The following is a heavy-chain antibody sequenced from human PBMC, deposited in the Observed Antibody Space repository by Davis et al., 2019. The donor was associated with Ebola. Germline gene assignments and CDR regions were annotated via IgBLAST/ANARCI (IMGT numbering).Heavy chain of an antibody. J-gene: IGHJ4*02. CDR1: GFTFTTYA. V-gene: IGHV3-30*04. CDR2: IWYDGSNK. Sequence: PGGSLRLSCAASGFTFTTYAMHWVRQAPGKGLEWVAVIWYDGSNKYYADSVKGRFTISRDNPKNTLYLQMNSLRGDDTAVYYCATSSVGATVNFFDYWGQGTLVTVSS. D-gene: IGHD1-26*01. CDR3: ATSSVGATVNFFDY.